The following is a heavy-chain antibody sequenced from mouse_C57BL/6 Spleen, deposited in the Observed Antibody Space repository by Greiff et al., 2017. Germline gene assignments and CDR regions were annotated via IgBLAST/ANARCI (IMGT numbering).Heavy chain of an antibody. V-gene: IGHV1-55*01. D-gene: IGHD1-1*01. CDR1: GYTFTSYW. CDR3: ARITTVGYFDV. Sequence: VQLQQPGAELVKPGASVTMSCKASGYTFTSYWLTWVKQRPGQGLEGFGDIYPGSGSTNYNEKFKSKATLTVDTSSSPAYMQLSSLTSEDSAVYYCARITTVGYFDVWGTGTTVTVSS. J-gene: IGHJ1*03. CDR2: IYPGSGST.